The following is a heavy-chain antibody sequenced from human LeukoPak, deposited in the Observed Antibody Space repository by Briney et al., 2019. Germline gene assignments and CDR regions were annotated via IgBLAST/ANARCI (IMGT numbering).Heavy chain of an antibody. D-gene: IGHD5-18*01. CDR1: GGTFSSYA. CDR3: AREPGGYSYGYPFDY. Sequence: ASVKVSCKASGGTFSSYAISWVRQAPGQGLEWTGWINPNSGGTNYAQKFQGRVTMTRDTSISTAYMELSRLRSDDTAVYYCAREPGGYSYGYPFDYWGQGTLVTVSS. V-gene: IGHV1-2*02. CDR2: INPNSGGT. J-gene: IGHJ4*02.